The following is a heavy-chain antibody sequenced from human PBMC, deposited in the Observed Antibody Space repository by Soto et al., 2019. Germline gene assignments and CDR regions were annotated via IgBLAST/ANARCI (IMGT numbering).Heavy chain of an antibody. CDR2: ISAYNGNT. D-gene: IGHD3-3*01. J-gene: IGHJ5*02. CDR3: ARDYSYDFWSGYYNWFDP. CDR1: GYTFTSYG. V-gene: IGHV1-18*01. Sequence: QVQLVQSGAEVKKPGASVKVSCKASGYTFTSYGISWVRQAPGQGLEWMGWISAYNGNTNYAQKLQGRVTMTTDTSTSSAYMELRSLRSDDTAVYYCARDYSYDFWSGYYNWFDPWGQGTLVTVSS.